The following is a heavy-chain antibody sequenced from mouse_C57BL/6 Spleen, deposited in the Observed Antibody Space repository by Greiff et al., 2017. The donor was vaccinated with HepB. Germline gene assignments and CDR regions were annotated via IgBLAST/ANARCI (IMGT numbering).Heavy chain of an antibody. D-gene: IGHD4-1*01. V-gene: IGHV1-22*01. CDR3: GREGDWDAFDY. CDR1: GYTFTDYN. Sequence: VQLQQSGPELVKPGASVKMSCKASGYTFTDYNMHWVKQSHGKSLEWIGYINPNNGGTSYNQKFKGKATLTVNKSSSTAYMELRSLTSEESAVYYCGREGDWDAFDYWGQGTTLTVSS. J-gene: IGHJ2*01. CDR2: INPNNGGT.